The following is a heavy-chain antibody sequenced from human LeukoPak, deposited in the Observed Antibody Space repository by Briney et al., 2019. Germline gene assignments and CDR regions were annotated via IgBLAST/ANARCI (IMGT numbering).Heavy chain of an antibody. CDR1: GGSISSYY. CDR3: ARAVSHCSSTSCSHWSYYYYYMDV. J-gene: IGHJ6*03. D-gene: IGHD2-2*01. CDR2: IYYSGST. Sequence: SETLSLTCTVPGGSISSYYWSRIRQPPGKGLECIGYIYYSGSTNYNPSLKSRVTISVDTSKNQFSLKLSSVTAADTAVYYCARAVSHCSSTSCSHWSYYYYYMDVWGKGTTVTVSS. V-gene: IGHV4-59*01.